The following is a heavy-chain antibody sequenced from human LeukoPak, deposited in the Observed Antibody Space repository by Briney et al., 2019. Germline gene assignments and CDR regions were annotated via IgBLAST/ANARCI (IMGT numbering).Heavy chain of an antibody. Sequence: GGSLRLSCAASGFTFSSYSMNWVRQALGKGLEWVSSISSSSSYIYYADSVKGRFTISRDNAKNSLYLQMNSLRAEDTAVYYCARNNGDYYDSSGYYTYYYYGMDVWGQGTTVTVSS. CDR2: ISSSSSYI. J-gene: IGHJ6*02. D-gene: IGHD3-22*01. CDR3: ARNNGDYYDSSGYYTYYYYGMDV. V-gene: IGHV3-21*01. CDR1: GFTFSSYS.